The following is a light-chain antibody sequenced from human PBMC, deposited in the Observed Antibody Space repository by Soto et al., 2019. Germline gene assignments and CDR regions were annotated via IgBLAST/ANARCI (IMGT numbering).Light chain of an antibody. CDR1: QTISNY. Sequence: DIQMTQSPSTLSACEGDRVTITCRASQTISNYLTWYQQRPGKAPKLLIYRSSILQNGVPSRFSGSGSGTEFTLTISSLQPDDFATYYCQQYYIYATFGQGTRVEI. V-gene: IGKV1-5*03. CDR2: RSS. CDR3: QQYYIYAT. J-gene: IGKJ1*01.